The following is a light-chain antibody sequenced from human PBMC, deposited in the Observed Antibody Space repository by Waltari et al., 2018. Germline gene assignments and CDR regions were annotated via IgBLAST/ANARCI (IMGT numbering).Light chain of an antibody. J-gene: IGKJ1*01. CDR3: QHYVNLPVT. CDR2: DES. V-gene: IGKV3-20*01. Sequence: EIVLTQSPGTLSLSPGERATLSCRASQSVGKSLAWYQQRPGQAPRLLIYDESTRDTGTPGRLSGSGFGKDFSLAISSLEPEDFAVYFCQHYVNLPVTFGQGTKVEI. CDR1: QSVGKS.